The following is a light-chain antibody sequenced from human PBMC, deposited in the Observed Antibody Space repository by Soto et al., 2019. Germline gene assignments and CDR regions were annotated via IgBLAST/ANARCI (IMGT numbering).Light chain of an antibody. J-gene: IGKJ1*01. CDR3: QQYGSSPET. Sequence: EVVLTQSPGTLSLSPGERATLSCWASQSVSGNYLAWHQQKPGQAPRLLIYAVSRRATGIPDRFSGSGSGTDFTLTISRLEPEDFAVYYCQQYGSSPETFGQGTKVEIK. V-gene: IGKV3-20*01. CDR1: QSVSGNY. CDR2: AVS.